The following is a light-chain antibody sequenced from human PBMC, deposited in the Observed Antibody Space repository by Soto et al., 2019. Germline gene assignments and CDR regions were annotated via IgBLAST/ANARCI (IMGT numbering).Light chain of an antibody. Sequence: QSVLTQPPSASGSPGESVTFSCTGTSSDVGRYDYVSWYQQHPGKAPKLLIYGVTKRPSGVPDRFSGSKSGNTASLTVSGLQTDDEADYYCNSYAGSNIYVFGTGTKLTVL. J-gene: IGLJ1*01. CDR1: SSDVGRYDY. CDR2: GVT. CDR3: NSYAGSNIYV. V-gene: IGLV2-8*01.